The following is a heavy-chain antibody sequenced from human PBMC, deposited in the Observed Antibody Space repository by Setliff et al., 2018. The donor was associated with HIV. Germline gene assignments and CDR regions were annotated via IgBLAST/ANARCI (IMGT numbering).Heavy chain of an antibody. CDR1: GDSTSSSSSY. CDR2: IYYSGAT. CDR3: ARQQYQPLLYQSVPYNWFDP. J-gene: IGHJ5*02. Sequence: PSETLSLTCTVSGDSTSSSSSYWGWIRQPPGKGLEWIGSIYYSGATYYNPSLKSRVTLSVDTSNNQFSLKLSSVTAADTAVYYCARQQYQPLLYQSVPYNWFDPWGQGTLVTVSS. D-gene: IGHD2-2*02. V-gene: IGHV4-39*01.